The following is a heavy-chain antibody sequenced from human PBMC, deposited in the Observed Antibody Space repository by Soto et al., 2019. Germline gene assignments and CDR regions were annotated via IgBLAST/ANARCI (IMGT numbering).Heavy chain of an antibody. J-gene: IGHJ4*02. V-gene: IGHV3-23*01. D-gene: IGHD6-19*01. CDR3: AKADGEQWLLPHLDK. Sequence: VGSVRLSCVASGFNFKKFAMSWVRQAPGEGLEWVSGISCCGGSTSYADSVKGRFSIARDDSTNTLSLQMNNLRVEDTAQYYCAKADGEQWLLPHLDKWGQGTLVTVSS. CDR2: ISCCGGST. CDR1: GFNFKKFA.